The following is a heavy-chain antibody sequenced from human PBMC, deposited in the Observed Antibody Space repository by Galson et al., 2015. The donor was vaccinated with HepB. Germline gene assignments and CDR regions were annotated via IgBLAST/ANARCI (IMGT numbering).Heavy chain of an antibody. D-gene: IGHD3-22*01. V-gene: IGHV3-74*01. Sequence: SLRLSCAASGFTFSSYWMHWVRQAPGKGLVWVSRINSDGSSTSYADSVKGRFTISRDNAKNTLYLQMNSLTADDTAVYYCARDSSGIPLSHWGQGTLVTVSS. CDR1: GFTFSSYW. J-gene: IGHJ4*02. CDR3: ARDSSGIPLSH. CDR2: INSDGSST.